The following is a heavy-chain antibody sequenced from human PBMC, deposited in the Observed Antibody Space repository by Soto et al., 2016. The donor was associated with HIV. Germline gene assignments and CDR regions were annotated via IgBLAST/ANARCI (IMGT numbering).Heavy chain of an antibody. CDR3: ARVGILTGYGWFDP. Sequence: QVQLVQSGAEVKKPGASVKVSCKASGYTFTSYYMHWVRQAPGQGLEWMGIINPSGGTTSYAQKFQGRVTITADKSTSTAYMELSSLRSEDTAVYYCARVGILTGYGWFDPWGQGTLVTVSS. J-gene: IGHJ5*02. D-gene: IGHD3-9*01. CDR2: INPSGGTT. CDR1: GYTFTSYY. V-gene: IGHV1-46*01.